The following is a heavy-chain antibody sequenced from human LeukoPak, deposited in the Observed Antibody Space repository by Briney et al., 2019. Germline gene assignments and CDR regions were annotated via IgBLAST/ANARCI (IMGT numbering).Heavy chain of an antibody. J-gene: IGHJ6*02. D-gene: IGHD2-21*01. CDR3: VFGRCGLNEYYYYGMDV. CDR1: GGAFSSYA. Sequence: SVKVSCKASGGAFSSYAISWVRQAPGQGLEWMGGIIPIFGTANYAQKFQGRVTITADESTSTAYMELSSLRSEDTAVYYCVFGRCGLNEYYYYGMDVWGQGTTVTVSS. V-gene: IGHV1-69*13. CDR2: IIPIFGTA.